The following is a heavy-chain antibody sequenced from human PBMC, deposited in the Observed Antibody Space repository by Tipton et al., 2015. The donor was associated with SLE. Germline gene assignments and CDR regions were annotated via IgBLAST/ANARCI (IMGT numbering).Heavy chain of an antibody. J-gene: IGHJ6*03. Sequence: TLSLTCFVSGDSITSDIYYWGWIRQPPGKGLEWIGSVYDSGTTHYNPSLQSRVTLSVDMSKNQFSLRLSSVTAADTSVYYCVKSVVVVSPRDYYYYMDVWGKGTTVTVSS. CDR1: GDSITSDIYY. V-gene: IGHV4-39*07. CDR2: VYDSGTT. CDR3: VKSVVVVSPRDYYYYMDV. D-gene: IGHD2-15*01.